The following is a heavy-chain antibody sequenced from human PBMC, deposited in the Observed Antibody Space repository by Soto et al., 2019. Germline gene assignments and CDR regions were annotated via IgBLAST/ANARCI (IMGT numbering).Heavy chain of an antibody. CDR1: GFTFSIYA. J-gene: IGHJ4*02. V-gene: IGHV3-23*01. D-gene: IGHD2-15*01. CDR2: LSGNGGNT. CDR3: AKDLRSFLYCSGGSCSTNWDY. Sequence: GGSLRLSCAASGFTFSIYAMTWVRQAPGKGLEWVSALSGNGGNTYYADPVKGRFTISRDNSKNTLYLQMNSLRAEDTAVYYCAKDLRSFLYCSGGSCSTNWDYWGQGTLVTVSS.